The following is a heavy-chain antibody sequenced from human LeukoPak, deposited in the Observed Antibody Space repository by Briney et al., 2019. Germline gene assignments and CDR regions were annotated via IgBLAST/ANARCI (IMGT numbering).Heavy chain of an antibody. CDR3: ARGDYGGLYYYYYYMDV. V-gene: IGHV1-8*03. Sequence: ASVKVSRKASGYTFTSYDINWVRQATGQGLEWMGWMNPNSGNTGYAQKFQGRVTITRNTSISTAYMELSSLRSEDTAVYYCARGDYGGLYYYYYYMDVWGKGTTVTVSS. CDR2: MNPNSGNT. D-gene: IGHD4-23*01. J-gene: IGHJ6*03. CDR1: GYTFTSYD.